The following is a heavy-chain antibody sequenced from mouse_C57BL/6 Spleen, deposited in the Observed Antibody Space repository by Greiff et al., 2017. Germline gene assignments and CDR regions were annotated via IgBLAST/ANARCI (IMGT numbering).Heavy chain of an antibody. V-gene: IGHV5-17*01. CDR3: ARGYYGSSYVGYVDY. D-gene: IGHD1-1*01. CDR2: ISSGSSTI. CDR1: GFTFSDYG. Sequence: EVQLQQSGGGLVKPGGSLKLSCAASGFTFSDYGMHWVRQAPAQGLEWVAYISSGSSTIYYADTVKGRFTISRDNAKNTLFLQMTSLRSEDTAMYYCARGYYGSSYVGYVDYGGQGTTLTVSS. J-gene: IGHJ2*01.